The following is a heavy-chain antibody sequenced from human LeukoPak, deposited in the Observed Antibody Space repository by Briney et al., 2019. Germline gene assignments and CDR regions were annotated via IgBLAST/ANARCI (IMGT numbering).Heavy chain of an antibody. J-gene: IGHJ4*02. V-gene: IGHV1-18*01. Sequence: ASVKVSCKASGYTFTSYGISWVRQAPGQGLEWMGWISAYNGNTNYAQKLQGRVTMTTDTSTSTAYMELRSLRSDDTAVYYCARDMDPELSSSALLGHLDYWGQGTLVTVSS. CDR3: ARDMDPELSSSALLGHLDY. D-gene: IGHD3-22*01. CDR2: ISAYNGNT. CDR1: GYTFTSYG.